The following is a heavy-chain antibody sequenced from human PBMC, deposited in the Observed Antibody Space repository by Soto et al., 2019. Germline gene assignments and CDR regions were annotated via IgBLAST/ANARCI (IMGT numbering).Heavy chain of an antibody. CDR1: GFNSSSYA. CDR3: AKDYRSRYCSGGSCHNWFDP. J-gene: IGHJ5*02. CDR2: ISGSGGDT. D-gene: IGHD2-15*01. V-gene: IGHV3-23*01. Sequence: GGSLRLSCAASGFNSSSYAMSWVRQAPGKGLEWVSAISGSGGDTYYADSVKGRFTISRDNSKNTLYLQMNSLRAEDTAVYYCAKDYRSRYCSGGSCHNWFDPWGQGTLVTVSS.